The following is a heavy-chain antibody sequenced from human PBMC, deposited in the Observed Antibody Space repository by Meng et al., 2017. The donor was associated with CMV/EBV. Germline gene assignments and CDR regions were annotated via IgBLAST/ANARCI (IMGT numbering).Heavy chain of an antibody. CDR2: IYYSGST. V-gene: IGHV4-31*02. CDR1: GGPLSSGRYY. J-gene: IGHJ4*02. D-gene: IGHD5-24*01. CDR3: ARVVEMATNAYLDY. Sequence: SGGPLSSGRYYRRWIRQHPGKGLEWIAYIYYSGSTYYSPSLKSRVTISVDTSKNQFSLKLSSVTAADTAVYYCARVVEMATNAYLDYWGQGTLVTVSS.